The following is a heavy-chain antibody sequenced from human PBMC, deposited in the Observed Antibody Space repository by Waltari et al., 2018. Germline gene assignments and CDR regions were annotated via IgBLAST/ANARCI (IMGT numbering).Heavy chain of an antibody. CDR3: ARQGMVQGVKFDY. J-gene: IGHJ4*02. CDR1: GYSLRSGYY. CDR2: IYHSGST. D-gene: IGHD3-10*01. Sequence: QVQLQESGPGLVKPSETLSLTCAVSGYSLRSGYYWGWIRQPPGKGLEWIGSIYHSGSTYYNPSLKSRVTISVDTSKNQFSLKLSSVTAADTAVYYCARQGMVQGVKFDYWGQGTLVTVSS. V-gene: IGHV4-38-2*01.